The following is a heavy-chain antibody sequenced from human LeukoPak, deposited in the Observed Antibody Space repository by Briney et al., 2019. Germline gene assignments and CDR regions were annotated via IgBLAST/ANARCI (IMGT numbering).Heavy chain of an antibody. CDR2: INPNSGGT. Sequence: ASVRVSCKASGYTFTGYYMHWVRQAPGQGLEWMGWINPNSGGTNYAQKFQGRVTMTRDTSISTAYMELSRLRSDDTAVYYCARDQRKSGWYAYWGQGTLVTVSS. V-gene: IGHV1-2*02. D-gene: IGHD6-19*01. CDR1: GYTFTGYY. CDR3: ARDQRKSGWYAY. J-gene: IGHJ4*02.